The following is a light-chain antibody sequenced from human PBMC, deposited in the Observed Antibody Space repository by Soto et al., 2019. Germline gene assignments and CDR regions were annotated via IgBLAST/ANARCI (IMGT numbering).Light chain of an antibody. V-gene: IGKV1D-16*01. CDR3: QHYNICPRT. J-gene: IGKJ4*01. CDR2: AAS. Sequence: DVQMTQSPSSLSASVGDRVTITCRASQDINSYLAWYQQKPGNAPKSLIYAASSLQTGIPSRFSGSESGTDFTLTISNLQPEDSATYYCQHYNICPRTFGGGTKVEIK. CDR1: QDINSY.